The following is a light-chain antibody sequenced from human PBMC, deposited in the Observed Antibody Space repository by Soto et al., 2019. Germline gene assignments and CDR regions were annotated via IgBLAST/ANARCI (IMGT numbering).Light chain of an antibody. CDR1: QGISSW. Sequence: DIQMTQSPSSVSASVGDRVTITCRASQGISSWLAWYQQKPGKAPKLLLYAASSLQSGVPSRFSGSGSGPDFTLNIICLQPEEFATYYCQHANSFSRTFGKRTNVAIK. J-gene: IGKJ1*01. V-gene: IGKV1-12*01. CDR2: AAS. CDR3: QHANSFSRT.